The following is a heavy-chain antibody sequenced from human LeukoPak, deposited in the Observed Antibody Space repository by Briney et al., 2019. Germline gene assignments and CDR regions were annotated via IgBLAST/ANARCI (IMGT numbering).Heavy chain of an antibody. V-gene: IGHV4-30-2*01. Sequence: SETLSLTCAVSGGSISSGGYSWSWIRQLPGKGLEWIGYIYHSGSTYYNPSLKSRVTISVDRSKNQFSLKLSSVTAADTAVYYCARAAGVVPAARWGNYYYYYGMDVWGQGTTVTVSS. CDR1: GGSISSGGYS. CDR3: ARAAGVVPAARWGNYYYYYGMDV. J-gene: IGHJ6*02. CDR2: IYHSGST. D-gene: IGHD2-2*01.